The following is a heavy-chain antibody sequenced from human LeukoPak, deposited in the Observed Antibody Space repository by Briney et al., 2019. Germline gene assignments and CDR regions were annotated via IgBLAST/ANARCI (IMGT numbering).Heavy chain of an antibody. D-gene: IGHD1-26*01. J-gene: IGHJ4*02. Sequence: GGSLRLSCAASGLTFSTYAMYWVRQAPGKGLEYVSAISGSGVNTYYANSVKGRFTIPRDNSKNTLYLQLGSLRAEDMAVYYCARDSSLGMDWGQGTLVTVSA. CDR1: GLTFSTYA. CDR3: ARDSSLGMD. V-gene: IGHV3-64*01. CDR2: ISGSGVNT.